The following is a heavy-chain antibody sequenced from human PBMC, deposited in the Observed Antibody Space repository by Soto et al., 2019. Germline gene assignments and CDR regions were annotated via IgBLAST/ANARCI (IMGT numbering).Heavy chain of an antibody. Sequence: PGGSLRLSCAASGFTFSSYGMHWVRQAPGKGLEWVAVISYDGSNKYYADSVKGRFTISRDNSENTLYLQMNSLRAEDTAVYYCARAPWEGYFDYWGQGTLVTVSS. CDR1: GFTFSSYG. V-gene: IGHV3-30*03. D-gene: IGHD1-26*01. J-gene: IGHJ4*02. CDR2: ISYDGSNK. CDR3: ARAPWEGYFDY.